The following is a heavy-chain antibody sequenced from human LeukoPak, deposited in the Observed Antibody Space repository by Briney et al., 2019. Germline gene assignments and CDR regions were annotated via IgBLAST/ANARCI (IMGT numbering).Heavy chain of an antibody. D-gene: IGHD2-2*01. CDR1: GFTVSNNY. J-gene: IGHJ6*02. Sequence: PGGSLRLSCAVSGFTVSNNYVNWVRQAPGKGLEWVSAIYSTGSTYYADSVKGRFTISRDNSKNTLYLQMNSLTAEDTAVYYCAICSTIYYNYGMDVWGQGTTVTVSS. CDR3: AICSTIYYNYGMDV. V-gene: IGHV3-53*01. CDR2: IYSTGST.